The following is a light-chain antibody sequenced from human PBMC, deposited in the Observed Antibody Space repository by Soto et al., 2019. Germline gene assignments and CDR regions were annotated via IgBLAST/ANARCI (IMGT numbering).Light chain of an antibody. J-gene: IGLJ1*01. V-gene: IGLV2-14*01. CDR1: SSDVGGYNY. CDR3: SSYTSSSTQV. CDR2: EVS. Sequence: QSALTQPASVSGSPGQSVTISCTGTSSDVGGYNYVSWYQQHPGKAPKLMIYEVSNRPAGVSNRFSGSKSGNTACLTISGLQAEDEADYYCSSYTSSSTQVFGTGTKLTVL.